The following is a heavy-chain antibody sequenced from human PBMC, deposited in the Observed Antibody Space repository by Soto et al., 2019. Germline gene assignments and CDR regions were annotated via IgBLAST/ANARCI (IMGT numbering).Heavy chain of an antibody. V-gene: IGHV3-66*01. Sequence: GGSLRLSCAASGFTVSSNYVSWVRQAPGKGLEWVSVIYSGGSTYYADSVKGRFTISRDNSKNTLYLQMNSLRAEDTAVYYCAREHGGYYPFDYWGQGTLVTVSS. CDR1: GFTVSSNY. J-gene: IGHJ4*02. CDR2: IYSGGST. D-gene: IGHD3-22*01. CDR3: AREHGGYYPFDY.